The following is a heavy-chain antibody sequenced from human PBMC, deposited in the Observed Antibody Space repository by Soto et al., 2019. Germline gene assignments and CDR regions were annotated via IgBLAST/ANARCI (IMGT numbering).Heavy chain of an antibody. CDR3: VVAVAGTDWFDP. CDR2: INPSGGST. V-gene: IGHV1-46*01. J-gene: IGHJ5*02. CDR1: GYTFTSYY. D-gene: IGHD6-19*01. Sequence: ASVKVSCKASGYTFTSYYMHWVRQAPGQGLEWMGIINPSGGSTSYARKFQGRVTMTRDPSTSTVYMELSSRRSEDTAVYYCVVAVAGTDWFDPWGQGTMVTVSS.